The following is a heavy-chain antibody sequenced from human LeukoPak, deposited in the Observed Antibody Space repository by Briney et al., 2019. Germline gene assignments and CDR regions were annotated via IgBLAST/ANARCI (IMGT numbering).Heavy chain of an antibody. CDR3: ARDFYPYCGGDCDTYFDY. CDR1: GGSFSGYY. D-gene: IGHD2-21*02. V-gene: IGHV4-34*01. J-gene: IGHJ4*02. Sequence: SETPSLTCAVYGGSFSGYYWSWIRQPPGKGLEWIGEINHSGSTNYNPSLKSRVTISVDTSKNQFSLKLSSVTAADTAVYYCARDFYPYCGGDCDTYFDYWGQGTLVTVSS. CDR2: INHSGST.